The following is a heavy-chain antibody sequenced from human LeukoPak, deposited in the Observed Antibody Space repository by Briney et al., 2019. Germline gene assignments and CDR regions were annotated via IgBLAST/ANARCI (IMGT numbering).Heavy chain of an antibody. CDR1: VFIFSICS. CDR2: ISSSSSYI. D-gene: IGHD4-11*01. CDR3: ARDGVTTVTPMVDY. J-gene: IGHJ4*02. Sequence: RSGVSLRLSCAASVFIFSICSVNWVRQAPGKGLEWVSSISSSSSYIYYADSVKGRFTISRDNAKNSLYLQMNSLRAEDTAVYYCARDGVTTVTPMVDYWGQGTLVTVSS. V-gene: IGHV3-21*01.